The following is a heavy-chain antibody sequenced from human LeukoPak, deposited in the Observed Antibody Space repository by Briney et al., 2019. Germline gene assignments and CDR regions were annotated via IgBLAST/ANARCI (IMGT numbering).Heavy chain of an antibody. CDR1: GGTFSSYA. D-gene: IGHD2-15*01. J-gene: IGHJ6*03. Sequence: SVKVSCKASGGTFSSYAISWVRQAPGQGLEWMGEIIPIFGTANYAQKFQGRVTITADESTSTAYMELSSLRSEDTAVYYCARVGGYYYYYMDVWGKGTTVTISS. CDR3: ARVGGYYYYYMDV. CDR2: IIPIFGTA. V-gene: IGHV1-69*13.